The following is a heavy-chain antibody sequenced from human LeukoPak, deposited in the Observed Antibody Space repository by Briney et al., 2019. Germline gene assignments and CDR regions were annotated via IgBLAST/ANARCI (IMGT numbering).Heavy chain of an antibody. CDR1: GFTFSSYG. D-gene: IGHD1-1*01. Sequence: GRSLRLSCAASGFTFSSYGMYWVRQAPGKGLEWVAVISYDGSNKYYADSVKGRFTISRDNSKNTLYLQTNSLRAEDTAVYYCAKVSIQTYFDYWGQGTLVTVSS. CDR3: AKVSIQTYFDY. J-gene: IGHJ4*02. CDR2: ISYDGSNK. V-gene: IGHV3-30*18.